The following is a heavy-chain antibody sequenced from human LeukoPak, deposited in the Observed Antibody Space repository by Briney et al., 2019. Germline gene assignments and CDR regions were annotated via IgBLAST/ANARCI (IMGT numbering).Heavy chain of an antibody. Sequence: SETLSLTCTVSGYSISSGYYWGWIRQPPGKGLEWIAFIYYSGSTNYNPSLKSRVTISVDTSKNQFSLKLSSVTAADTAVYYCARESYYDSSGYNPWGQGTLVTVSS. V-gene: IGHV4-38-2*02. CDR2: IYYSGST. CDR1: GYSISSGYY. J-gene: IGHJ5*02. D-gene: IGHD3-22*01. CDR3: ARESYYDSSGYNP.